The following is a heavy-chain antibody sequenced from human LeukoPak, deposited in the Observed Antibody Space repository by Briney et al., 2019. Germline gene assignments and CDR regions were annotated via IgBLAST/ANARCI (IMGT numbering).Heavy chain of an antibody. CDR2: INSDGSST. CDR1: GFTFSSYW. J-gene: IGHJ4*02. D-gene: IGHD3-10*01. Sequence: GGSLRLSCAASGFTFSSYWMHWVRQAPGKGLVWVSRINSDGSSTSYADSVKGRFIISRDNAKNTLYLQMNSLRAEDTAVYYCARTMVRGVPPDYWGQGTLVTVSS. CDR3: ARTMVRGVPPDY. V-gene: IGHV3-74*01.